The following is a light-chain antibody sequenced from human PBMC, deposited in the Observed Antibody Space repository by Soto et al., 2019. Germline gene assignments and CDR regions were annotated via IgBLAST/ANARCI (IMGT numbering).Light chain of an antibody. V-gene: IGKV3-20*01. Sequence: EIVLTQSRATLSLSPGDGATLSCRASQPINTKSLAWYQQKSGQTPRLLIYATSNRAAGIPDRFSGSGSGTDFTLTLSGLEPEDFAMYYCHQSGSSATCGQGTKVEVK. CDR1: QPINTKS. CDR2: ATS. J-gene: IGKJ1*01. CDR3: HQSGSSAT.